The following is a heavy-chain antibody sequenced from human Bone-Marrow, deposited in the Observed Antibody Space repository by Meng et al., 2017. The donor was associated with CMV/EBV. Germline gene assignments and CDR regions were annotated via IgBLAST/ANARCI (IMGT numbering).Heavy chain of an antibody. J-gene: IGHJ6*02. V-gene: IGHV3-9*03. CDR2: ITWNSGGI. CDR3: ARMKRDGYNYYYGMAV. Sequence: SLKISCAASGFTFDEYAMHWVRQAPGKGLEWVSGITWNSGGIVYADSVKGRFTISRDNSKNTLYLQMGSLRAEDMAVYYCARMKRDGYNYYYGMAVWGQGHTVNVAS. D-gene: IGHD5-24*01. CDR1: GFTFDEYA.